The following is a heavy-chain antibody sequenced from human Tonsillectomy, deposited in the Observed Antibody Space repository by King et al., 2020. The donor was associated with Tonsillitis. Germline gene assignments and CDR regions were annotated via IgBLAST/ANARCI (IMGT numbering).Heavy chain of an antibody. CDR1: GFTLAFYS. V-gene: IGHV1-46*03. CDR2: MNPSAGTT. D-gene: IGHD3-10*01. J-gene: IGHJ5*02. Sequence: VQLVESGADVKKPGASVRISCQASGFTLAFYSVHWVRQAPGQRLEWVGMMNPSAGTTSYAQKFQGRVTMTRDTSTSTVYMNVSSLRSADTAVYYCARGYHDSGSAWFDPWGQGTLVTVSS. CDR3: ARGYHDSGSAWFDP.